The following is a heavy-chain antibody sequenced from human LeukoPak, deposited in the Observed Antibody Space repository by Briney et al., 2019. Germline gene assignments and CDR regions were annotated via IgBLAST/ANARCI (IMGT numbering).Heavy chain of an antibody. Sequence: GGSLRLSCAASGFTVSSNYMSWVRQAPGKGLEWVSVIYSGGGTLYADSVKGRFTISRDDSKNTLYLQVNSLRAEDAAVYYCARGGKSSSWSLYFDSWGQGTLVTVSS. CDR2: IYSGGGT. V-gene: IGHV3-66*01. CDR3: ARGGKSSSWSLYFDS. D-gene: IGHD6-13*01. J-gene: IGHJ4*02. CDR1: GFTVSSNY.